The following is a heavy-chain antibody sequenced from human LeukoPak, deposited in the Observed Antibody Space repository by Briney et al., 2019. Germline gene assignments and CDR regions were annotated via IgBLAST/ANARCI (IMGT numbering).Heavy chain of an antibody. CDR2: IDSDGNST. V-gene: IGHV3-74*01. CDR1: GFTFSSYW. CDR3: ARERIGGVFDY. D-gene: IGHD3-10*01. J-gene: IGHJ4*02. Sequence: PGGSLRLSCAASGFTFSSYWMHWVRQAPGKGLVWVSRIDSDGNSTTYADSVKGRFTISRDNAKNTLYLQMNSLRAEDTAVYYCARERIGGVFDYWGQGTLVTVSS.